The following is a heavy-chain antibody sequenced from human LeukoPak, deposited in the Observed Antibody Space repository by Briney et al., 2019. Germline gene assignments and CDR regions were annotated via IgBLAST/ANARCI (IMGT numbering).Heavy chain of an antibody. CDR3: ARHSSGYSEGFDY. Sequence: SVKVSCKASGGTFSSYAINWVRQAPGQGLEWMGGIIPIFGTANYAQKFQGRVTITADESTSTAYMELSSLRSEDTAVYYCARHSSGYSEGFDYWGQGTLVTVSS. J-gene: IGHJ4*02. CDR1: GGTFSSYA. D-gene: IGHD3-22*01. CDR2: IIPIFGTA. V-gene: IGHV1-69*13.